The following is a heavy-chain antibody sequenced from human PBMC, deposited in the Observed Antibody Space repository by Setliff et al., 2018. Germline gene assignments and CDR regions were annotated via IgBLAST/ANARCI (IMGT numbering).Heavy chain of an antibody. CDR3: AREGVDTRSSTDYRYYMDV. J-gene: IGHJ6*03. CDR1: GGTFSNYD. D-gene: IGHD5-18*01. Sequence: GASVKVSCKASGGTFSNYDISWVRQAPGKGLEWMGGIIPIFGTTNYAQRFQGRVTITTDESTSTAYMELSSLRSEDTAVYYCAREGVDTRSSTDYRYYMDVWGQGTTVTVSS. V-gene: IGHV1-69*05. CDR2: IIPIFGTT.